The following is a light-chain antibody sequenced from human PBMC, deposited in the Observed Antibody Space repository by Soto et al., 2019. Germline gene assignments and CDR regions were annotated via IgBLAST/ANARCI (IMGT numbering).Light chain of an antibody. CDR3: QQYGSSGT. J-gene: IGKJ1*01. CDR1: QSVSSSY. Sequence: EIVFTQSPCALSLSPGERATLSCRASQSVSSSYLAWYQQKPGQAPRLLIYDASNRATGIPDRFSGSGSGTDFTITISILAPEDFAVYYCQQYGSSGTFGQGTKVDIK. CDR2: DAS. V-gene: IGKV3-20*01.